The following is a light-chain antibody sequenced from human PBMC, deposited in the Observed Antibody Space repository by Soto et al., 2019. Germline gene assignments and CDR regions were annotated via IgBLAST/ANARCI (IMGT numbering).Light chain of an antibody. V-gene: IGKV2-28*01. Sequence: DIVMTQSPLSLPVTPGEPASISCRSSQSVLHSNGNNYLDWYLQKPGQSPQLLIYLGSNRASGVPDRFSGSGSGTDFTLKISRVEAEDVGLYYCMQARQTPITFGQGHDWRLN. J-gene: IGKJ5*01. CDR3: MQARQTPIT. CDR2: LGS. CDR1: QSVLHSNGNNY.